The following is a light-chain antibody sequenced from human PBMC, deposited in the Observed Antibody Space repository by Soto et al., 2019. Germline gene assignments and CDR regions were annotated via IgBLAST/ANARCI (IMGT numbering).Light chain of an antibody. V-gene: IGKV3-20*01. CDR2: GAS. CDR3: QQYGSSRRT. J-gene: IGKJ1*01. CDR1: QSVSSY. Sequence: EIVLTQSPGTLSLSPGERATLSCRASQSVSSYLAWYQQKPGQAPRLLIYGASSRATGIPDRFSGTGSGTDFTLTISRLEPEDFAVYYCQQYGSSRRTFGQGTRWIS.